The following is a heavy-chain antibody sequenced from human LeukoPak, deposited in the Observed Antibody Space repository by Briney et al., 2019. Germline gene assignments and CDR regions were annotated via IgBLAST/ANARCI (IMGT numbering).Heavy chain of an antibody. CDR1: GFTFSSYA. CDR2: ISGSGVST. CDR3: AKVQPQYYDFWSGYYTDYYYYYGMDV. J-gene: IGHJ6*02. D-gene: IGHD3-3*01. V-gene: IGHV3-23*01. Sequence: GGPLRLSCAASGFTFSSYAMSWVRQAPGKGLDWVSAISGSGVSTYYADSVKGRFTISRDNSKNTLYLQMNSLRAEDTAVYYCAKVQPQYYDFWSGYYTDYYYYYGMDVWGQGTTVTVSS.